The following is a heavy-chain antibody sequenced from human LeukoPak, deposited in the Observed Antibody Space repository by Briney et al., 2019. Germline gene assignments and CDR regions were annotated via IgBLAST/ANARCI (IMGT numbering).Heavy chain of an antibody. J-gene: IGHJ3*01. CDR3: ARDMSTRVTPISYAIDV. D-gene: IGHD4-23*01. V-gene: IGHV1-46*01. CDR2: INPNGGRT. CDR1: ENTFTNYY. Sequence: ASVKVSCKASENTFTNYYMHWVRQAPGQGLEWLWLINPNGGRTSYAQNFQGRVTMTRDTSTTTVYLELSSLRSEDTAVYYCARDMSTRVTPISYAIDVWGQGTMVTVSS.